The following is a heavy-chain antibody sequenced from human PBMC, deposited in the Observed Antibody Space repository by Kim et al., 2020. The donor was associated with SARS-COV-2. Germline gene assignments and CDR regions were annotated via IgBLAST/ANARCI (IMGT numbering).Heavy chain of an antibody. D-gene: IGHD6-19*01. Sequence: YADSVQGRFTISRDNAKNTLYLQMNSLRAEDTAVYYCARRQFSSGWYYFDYWGQGTLVTVSS. V-gene: IGHV3-74*01. CDR3: ARRQFSSGWYYFDY. J-gene: IGHJ4*02.